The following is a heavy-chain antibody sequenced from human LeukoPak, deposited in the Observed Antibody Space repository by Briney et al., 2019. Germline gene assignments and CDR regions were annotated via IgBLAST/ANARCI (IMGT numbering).Heavy chain of an antibody. CDR2: INHSGST. Sequence: SETLSLTCAVYGGSFSGYYWSWIRQPPGKGLEWIGEINHSGSTNYNPSLKSRVTTSVDTSKNQFSLKLSSVTAADTAVYYCARVRYSSSSYYFDYWGQGTLVTVSS. CDR3: ARVRYSSSSYYFDY. CDR1: GGSFSGYY. D-gene: IGHD6-6*01. J-gene: IGHJ4*02. V-gene: IGHV4-34*01.